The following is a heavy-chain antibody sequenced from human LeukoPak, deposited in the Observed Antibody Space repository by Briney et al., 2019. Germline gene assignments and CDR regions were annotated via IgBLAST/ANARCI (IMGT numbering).Heavy chain of an antibody. CDR2: INHSGST. Sequence: KPLETLSLTCAVYGGSFSGYYWSWIRQPPGKGLEWIGEINHSGSTNYNPPLKSRVTISVDTSKNQFSLKLSSVTAADTAVYYCARSRRETYCSSTSCAKYYFDYWGQGTLVTVSS. D-gene: IGHD2-2*01. CDR1: GGSFSGYY. J-gene: IGHJ4*02. CDR3: ARSRRETYCSSTSCAKYYFDY. V-gene: IGHV4-34*01.